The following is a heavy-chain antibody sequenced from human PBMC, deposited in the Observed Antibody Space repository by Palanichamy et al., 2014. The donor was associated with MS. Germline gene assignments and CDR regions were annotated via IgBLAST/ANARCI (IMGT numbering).Heavy chain of an antibody. CDR2: INPNSGGT. Sequence: QVQLVQSGAEVKKPGASVKVSCKASGYTFTGYYMHWVRQAPGQGLEWMGWINPNSGGTNYAQKFQGRVTMTRDTSISTAYMELSRLRSDDTAVYYCARDREYYGSGSRVDYWGQGTLVTVSS. CDR1: GYTFTGYY. CDR3: ARDREYYGSGSRVDY. D-gene: IGHD3-10*01. V-gene: IGHV1-2*02. J-gene: IGHJ4*02.